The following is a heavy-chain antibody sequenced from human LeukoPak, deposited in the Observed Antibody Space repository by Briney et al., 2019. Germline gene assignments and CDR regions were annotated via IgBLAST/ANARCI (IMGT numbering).Heavy chain of an antibody. D-gene: IGHD3-3*01. CDR3: ARDPKTFTIFGVVIPPDY. Sequence: GGSLRLSCAASGFTFSSYGMHWVRQAPGKGLEWVAVIWYDGSNKYYADSVKGRFTISRDNSKNTLYLQTNSLRAEDTAVYYCARDPKTFTIFGVVIPPDYWGQGTLVTVSS. V-gene: IGHV3-33*01. CDR1: GFTFSSYG. CDR2: IWYDGSNK. J-gene: IGHJ4*02.